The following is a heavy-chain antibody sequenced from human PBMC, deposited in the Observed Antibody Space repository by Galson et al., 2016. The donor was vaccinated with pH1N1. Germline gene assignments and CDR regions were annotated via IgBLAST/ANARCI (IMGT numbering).Heavy chain of an antibody. D-gene: IGHD3-9*01. V-gene: IGHV5-51*03. CDR1: GYTFTTHW. CDR2: IYPGDSDT. CDR3: ARRQTETGLYF. Sequence: QSGAEVKKPGESLKISCRGSGYTFTTHWVAWVRQTPEKGLEWMGNIYPGDSDTKYSPSFQGQVTMSVDKSINTAYLLWSSLKAADTAMYYCARRQTETGLYFWGQGPLVTVSS. J-gene: IGHJ4*02.